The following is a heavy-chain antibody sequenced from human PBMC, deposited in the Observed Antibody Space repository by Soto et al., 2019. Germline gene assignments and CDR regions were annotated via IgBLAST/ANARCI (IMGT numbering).Heavy chain of an antibody. V-gene: IGHV1-3*01. J-gene: IGHJ4*02. D-gene: IGHD3-22*01. Sequence: ASVKVSCKASGYTFTTYPMHWVRQAPGQRLEWMGWINAGNGDTKYSQKFQGRVTITRDTSANTAYMELSSLRSEDTAVYCCARDWTHYDSSGPGDYWGQGTPVTVSS. CDR2: INAGNGDT. CDR3: ARDWTHYDSSGPGDY. CDR1: GYTFTTYP.